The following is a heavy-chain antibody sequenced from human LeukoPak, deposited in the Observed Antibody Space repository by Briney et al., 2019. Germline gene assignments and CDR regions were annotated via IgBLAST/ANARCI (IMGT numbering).Heavy chain of an antibody. Sequence: PSETLSLTCTVSGGSISSYYWSWIRQPPGKGLEWIGYIYYSGSTNYNPSLKSRVTISVDTSKNQFSLKLSSVTAADTAVYYCARGGLERRVDWFDPWGQGTRVTVSS. D-gene: IGHD1-1*01. CDR1: GGSISSYY. CDR2: IYYSGST. V-gene: IGHV4-59*01. J-gene: IGHJ5*02. CDR3: ARGGLERRVDWFDP.